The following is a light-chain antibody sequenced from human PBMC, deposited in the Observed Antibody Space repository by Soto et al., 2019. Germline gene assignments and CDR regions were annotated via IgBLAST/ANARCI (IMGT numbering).Light chain of an antibody. CDR2: TNN. V-gene: IGLV1-44*01. J-gene: IGLJ2*01. CDR3: ASWDDSLNGVV. Sequence: QTVVTQQPSASGTPGQRVTISCSGSSSNIGSNAVNWYQQLPGTAPKLLIYTNNQRPSGVPDRFSGSKSGTSASLAISGLQSEDEADYCCASWDDSLNGVVFGGGTQLTVL. CDR1: SSNIGSNA.